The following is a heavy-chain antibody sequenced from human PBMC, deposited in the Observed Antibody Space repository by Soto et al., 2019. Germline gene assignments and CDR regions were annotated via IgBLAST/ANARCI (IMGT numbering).Heavy chain of an antibody. J-gene: IGHJ4*02. CDR1: GYTFTTYA. CDR3: ARDLTTVTHPFDY. D-gene: IGHD4-17*01. CDR2: INAGNGNT. Sequence: VASVKVSCKASGYTFTTYAMHWVRQAPGQRLEWMGWINAGNGNTKYSQKFQGRVTITRDTSASTAYMELSSLRSEDTAVYYCARDLTTVTHPFDYWGQGTLVTVSS. V-gene: IGHV1-3*01.